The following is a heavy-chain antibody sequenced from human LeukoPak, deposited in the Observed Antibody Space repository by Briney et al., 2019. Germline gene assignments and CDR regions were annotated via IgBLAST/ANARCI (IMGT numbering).Heavy chain of an antibody. V-gene: IGHV3-48*03. Sequence: GGSLRLSCAASGFTFSSYEMNWVRQAPGKGLEWVSAISGSGGSTYYADSVKGRFTISRDNAKNSLYLQMNSLRAEDTAVYYCARDQVVPAAIYMDVWGKGTTVTISS. J-gene: IGHJ6*03. CDR3: ARDQVVPAAIYMDV. CDR2: ISGSGGST. D-gene: IGHD2-2*01. CDR1: GFTFSSYE.